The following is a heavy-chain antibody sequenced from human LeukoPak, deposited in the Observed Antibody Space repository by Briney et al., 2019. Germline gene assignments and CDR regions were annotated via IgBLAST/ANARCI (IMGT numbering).Heavy chain of an antibody. Sequence: GGSLRLSCAASGFTFSSYGMAWVRQAPGKGLEWVSVIYSGGSTYYADSVKGRFTISRDNSKNTLYLQMNSLRAEDTAVYYCARDSERPYYYGSGSSRLDYWGQGTLVTVSS. CDR2: IYSGGST. D-gene: IGHD3-10*01. J-gene: IGHJ4*02. CDR3: ARDSERPYYYGSGSSRLDY. V-gene: IGHV3-53*01. CDR1: GFTFSSYG.